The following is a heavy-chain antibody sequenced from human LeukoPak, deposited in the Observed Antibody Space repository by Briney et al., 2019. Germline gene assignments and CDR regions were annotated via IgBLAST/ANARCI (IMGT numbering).Heavy chain of an antibody. CDR2: IYYSGST. CDR3: ARVDRLYYYGSGSMDV. Sequence: SETLSLTCTVSGGSISTYFWSWIRQPPGKGLEWIGYIYYSGSTNYNPSLKSRVTISLDTSKNQFSLKLSSVTAADTAVYYCARVDRLYYYGSGSMDVWGKGTTVTISS. D-gene: IGHD3-10*01. J-gene: IGHJ6*03. CDR1: GGSISTYF. V-gene: IGHV4-59*01.